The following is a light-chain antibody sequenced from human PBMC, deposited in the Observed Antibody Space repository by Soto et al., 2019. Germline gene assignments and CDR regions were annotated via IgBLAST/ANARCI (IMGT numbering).Light chain of an antibody. CDR1: QSISSW. CDR3: QQYTNYPWT. J-gene: IGKJ1*01. CDR2: DVS. Sequence: DIQMTQSLPTLSASVGDRVTITCRTSQSISSWLAWYQQRPGKAPNLLIYDVSSLESGVPSRFSGSGSGTEFTLTISSLQPDDFATYYCQQYTNYPWTFGQGTKV. V-gene: IGKV1-5*01.